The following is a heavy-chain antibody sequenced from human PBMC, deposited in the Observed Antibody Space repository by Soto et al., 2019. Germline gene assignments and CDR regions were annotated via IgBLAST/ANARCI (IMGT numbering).Heavy chain of an antibody. CDR2: IYWDDDK. J-gene: IGHJ4*02. V-gene: IGHV2-5*02. CDR1: GFSLSTSGVG. D-gene: IGHD6-25*01. Sequence: QITLKESGPTLVKPTQTLALTCTFSGFSLSTSGVGVGWIRQPPGKALEWLALIYWDDDKRYSPSLKSRLTITKDTSKNQVVLTMTNMDPMDTATYYCAHRRRAAGGYFFDYWGQGTLVTVSS. CDR3: AHRRRAAGGYFFDY.